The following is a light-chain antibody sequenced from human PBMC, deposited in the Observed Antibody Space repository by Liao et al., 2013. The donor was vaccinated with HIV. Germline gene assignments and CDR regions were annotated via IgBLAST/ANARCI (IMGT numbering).Light chain of an antibody. V-gene: IGLV3-1*01. CDR1: KLGYKY. Sequence: SYELTQPPSVSVSPGQTASITCSGDKLGYKYACWYQQKPGQSPVVVIYQDSKRPSGIPERFSGSNSGNTATLTISGTQAMDEADYYCQAWDSSVVFGGGTKLTVL. CDR2: QDS. CDR3: QAWDSSVV. J-gene: IGLJ2*01.